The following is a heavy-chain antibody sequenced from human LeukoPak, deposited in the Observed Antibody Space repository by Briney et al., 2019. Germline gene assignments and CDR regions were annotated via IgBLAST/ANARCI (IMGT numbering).Heavy chain of an antibody. CDR2: VNGRGATT. Sequence: GGSLRLSCAASGFASGFTFSDYAVSWVRQAPGKGPEWVASVNGRGATTYYADSVRGRFTISRGNSKNTLYLQMISLGADDTAIYFCAKAPATGEGYYFYYMDVWGKGTTVTVSS. J-gene: IGHJ6*03. V-gene: IGHV3-23*01. D-gene: IGHD7-27*01. CDR3: AKAPATGEGYYFYYMDV. CDR1: GFTFSDYA.